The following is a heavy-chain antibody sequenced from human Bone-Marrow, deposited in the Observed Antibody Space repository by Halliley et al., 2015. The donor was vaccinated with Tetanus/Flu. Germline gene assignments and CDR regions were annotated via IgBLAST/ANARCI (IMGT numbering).Heavy chain of an antibody. J-gene: IGHJ4*02. CDR3: VEDQDRPYSSGWETVYFDF. V-gene: IGHV3-64D*06. CDR2: IKSKGVTT. D-gene: IGHD6-25*01. Sequence: IKSKGVTTNYADSVKGRFTISRDNSKNTVYLQMSSLRPEDTALYYCVEDQDRPYSSGWETVYFDFWGRGPLVTVSS.